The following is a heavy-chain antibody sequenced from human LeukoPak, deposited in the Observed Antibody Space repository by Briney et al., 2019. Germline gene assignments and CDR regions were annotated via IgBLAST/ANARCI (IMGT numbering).Heavy chain of an antibody. J-gene: IGHJ4*02. Sequence: ASVKVSCKASGYTFTAYYVHWVRQAPGQGLEWMGWITPNSGGTKYAQKFQGRVTMTRDTSISTAYMELSGLRSDDTAVYYCARCIDYYGSGSYGYYFDYWGQGTLVTVSS. CDR1: GYTFTAYY. D-gene: IGHD3-10*01. V-gene: IGHV1-2*02. CDR3: ARCIDYYGSGSYGYYFDY. CDR2: ITPNSGGT.